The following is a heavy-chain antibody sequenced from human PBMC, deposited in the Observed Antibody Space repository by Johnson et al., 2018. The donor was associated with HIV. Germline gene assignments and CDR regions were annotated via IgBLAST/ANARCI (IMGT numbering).Heavy chain of an antibody. Sequence: VQLVESGGGLVQPGRSLRLSCVASGVKLDDYAMHWVRQAPGKGLEWVSAISGSGAITYYADSVKGRFTIYRDNSKDTLYLQMNSLRAEDTAVYYCASIPPPKLDGAFDIWGQGTLVTVSS. D-gene: IGHD5-24*01. J-gene: IGHJ3*02. V-gene: IGHV3-23*04. CDR2: ISGSGAIT. CDR3: ASIPPPKLDGAFDI. CDR1: GVKLDDYA.